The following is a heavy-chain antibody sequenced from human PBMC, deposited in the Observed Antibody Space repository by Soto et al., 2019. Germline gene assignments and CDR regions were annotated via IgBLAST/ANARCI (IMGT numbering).Heavy chain of an antibody. D-gene: IGHD2-15*01. CDR2: ISGSGGST. Sequence: GGSLRLSCAASGFTFSSYAMSWVRQAPGKGLEWVSAISGSGGSTYYADSVKGRFTISRDNSKNTLYLQMNSLRAEDTAVYYCVATCPDGGSCYSGAWFDPWGQGTLVTVSS. V-gene: IGHV3-23*01. CDR3: VATCPDGGSCYSGAWFDP. J-gene: IGHJ5*02. CDR1: GFTFSSYA.